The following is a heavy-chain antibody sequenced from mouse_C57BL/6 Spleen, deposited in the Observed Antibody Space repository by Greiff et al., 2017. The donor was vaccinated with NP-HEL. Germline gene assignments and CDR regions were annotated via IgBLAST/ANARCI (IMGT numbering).Heavy chain of an antibody. D-gene: IGHD1-1*02. CDR3: ARGTGAGFAY. V-gene: IGHV1-52*01. Sequence: VQLQQPGAELVRPGSSVKLSCTASGYTFTSYWMHWVKQRPIQGLEWIGNIDPSDSDTHYNQKFKDKATLTVHKSSSTAYMQLSSLTSEASAVSYCARGTGAGFAYWGQGTLVTVSA. CDR2: IDPSDSDT. J-gene: IGHJ3*01. CDR1: GYTFTSYW.